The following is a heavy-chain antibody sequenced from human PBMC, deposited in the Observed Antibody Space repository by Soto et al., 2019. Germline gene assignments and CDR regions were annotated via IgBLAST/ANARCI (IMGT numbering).Heavy chain of an antibody. CDR1: GSSFTSYW. CDR2: IDPSDSYT. D-gene: IGHD2-15*01. J-gene: IGHJ6*02. V-gene: IGHV5-10-1*01. CDR3: ASGGSYYYGMDV. Sequence: GESLKISCKGSGSSFTSYWISWVRQMPGKGLEWMGRIDPSDSYTNYSPSFQGHVTISADKSISTAYPQWSSLKASDTAMYYCASGGSYYYGMDVWGQGITVTVSS.